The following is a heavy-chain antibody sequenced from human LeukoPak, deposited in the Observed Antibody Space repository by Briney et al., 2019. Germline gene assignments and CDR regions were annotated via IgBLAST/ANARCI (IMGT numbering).Heavy chain of an antibody. V-gene: IGHV1-46*01. Sequence: ASVKVSCKASGYTFTGYYMHWVRQAPGQGLEWMGIINPSGGSTSYAQKFQGRVTMTRDMSTSTVYMELSSLRSEDTAVYYCARGYCSSTSCSTTPPSLNWFDPWGQGTLVTVSS. CDR1: GYTFTGYY. J-gene: IGHJ5*02. D-gene: IGHD2-2*01. CDR2: INPSGGST. CDR3: ARGYCSSTSCSTTPPSLNWFDP.